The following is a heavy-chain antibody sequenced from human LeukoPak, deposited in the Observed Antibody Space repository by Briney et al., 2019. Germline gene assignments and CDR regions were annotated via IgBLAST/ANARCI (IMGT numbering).Heavy chain of an antibody. CDR1: GGSISSGSYY. CDR3: ARHLMGWFDP. CDR2: IYTSGST. D-gene: IGHD2-8*01. J-gene: IGHJ5*02. V-gene: IGHV4-61*02. Sequence: TSETLSLTCTVSGGSISSGSYYWSWIRQPAGKGLEWIGRIYTSGSTNYNPSFKSRVTISVDTSKNQFSLKLSSVTAADTAVYYCARHLMGWFDPWGQGTLVTVSS.